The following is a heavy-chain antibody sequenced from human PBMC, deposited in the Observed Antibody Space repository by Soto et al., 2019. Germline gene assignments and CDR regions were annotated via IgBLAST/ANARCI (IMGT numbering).Heavy chain of an antibody. CDR3: VRRGSETGWYFDQ. CDR1: GFTFYRYD. D-gene: IGHD6-19*01. CDR2: ISGSGGRI. Sequence: EVQLLESGGGLVQPGGSLRLSCAASGFTFYRYDMFWVRQTPRRGLEWVSFISGSGGRIEYGDFVRGRFPASRDNAEDTLSLQMNTLASDDTGVYYCVRRGSETGWYFDQWGQGTLVVVSS. J-gene: IGHJ4*02. V-gene: IGHV3-23*02.